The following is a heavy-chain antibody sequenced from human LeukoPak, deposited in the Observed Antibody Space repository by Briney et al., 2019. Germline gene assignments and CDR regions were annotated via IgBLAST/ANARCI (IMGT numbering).Heavy chain of an antibody. CDR2: INHSGST. Sequence: GSLRLSCAASGFTFSSYAMSWVRQPPGKGLEWIGEINHSGSTNYNPSLKSRVTISVDTSKNQFSLKLSSVTAADTAVYYCARVRGRGLYYYYGMDVWGQGTTVTVSS. D-gene: IGHD3-10*01. V-gene: IGHV4-34*01. CDR3: ARVRGRGLYYYYGMDV. J-gene: IGHJ6*02. CDR1: GFTFSSYA.